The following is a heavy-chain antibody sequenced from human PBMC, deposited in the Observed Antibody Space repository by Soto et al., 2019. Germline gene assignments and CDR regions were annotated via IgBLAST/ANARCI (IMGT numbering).Heavy chain of an antibody. Sequence: ASVKVSCKTSGYTFTSYDINWVRQATGQGLEWMGWMNPNTGNTGYAQQFQGRVTMTRNTSISTAYMELSSLRSEDTAVYYCARGLRDCSGGSCHVWFDPWGQGTLVTVSS. D-gene: IGHD2-15*01. CDR1: GYTFTSYD. CDR3: ARGLRDCSGGSCHVWFDP. V-gene: IGHV1-8*01. CDR2: MNPNTGNT. J-gene: IGHJ5*02.